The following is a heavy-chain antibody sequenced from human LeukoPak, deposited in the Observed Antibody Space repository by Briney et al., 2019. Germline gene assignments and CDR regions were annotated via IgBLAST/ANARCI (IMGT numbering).Heavy chain of an antibody. D-gene: IGHD2-2*01. CDR3: ARQYCSSTSCYSYYYGMDV. Sequence: WVRQPPGKGLEWIGSIYYSGSTYYNPSLKSRVTISVDTSKNQFSLKLSSVTAADTAVYYCARQYCSSTSCYSYYYGMDVWGQGTTVTVSS. V-gene: IGHV4-39*01. J-gene: IGHJ6*02. CDR2: IYYSGST.